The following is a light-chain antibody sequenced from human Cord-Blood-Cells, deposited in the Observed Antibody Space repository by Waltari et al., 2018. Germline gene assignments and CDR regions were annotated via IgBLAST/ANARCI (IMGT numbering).Light chain of an antibody. J-gene: IGLJ2*01. V-gene: IGLV3-19*01. Sequence: SSELTQDPAVSVALGQTVRITCQGDSLRSYYASWYQQKPGQAPGLVIYGKNNRPSGIPDRFSGSSSRNTASLTITGAQAEDEADYYCHSRDSSGNHVVFGGGTKLTVL. CDR3: HSRDSSGNHVV. CDR2: GKN. CDR1: SLRSYY.